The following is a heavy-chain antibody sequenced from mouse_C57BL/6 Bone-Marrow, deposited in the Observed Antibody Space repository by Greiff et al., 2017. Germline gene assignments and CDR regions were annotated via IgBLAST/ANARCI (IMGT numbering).Heavy chain of an antibody. Sequence: DVKLQESGAELVRPGASVKLSCTASGFNIKDDYMHWVKQRPEQGLEWIGWIDPENGDTEYASKFQGKATITADTSSNTAYLQLSSLTSEDTAVYYCTTFDRGFAYWGQGTLVTVSA. D-gene: IGHD3-2*01. CDR1: GFNIKDDY. J-gene: IGHJ3*01. V-gene: IGHV14-4*01. CDR3: TTFDRGFAY. CDR2: IDPENGDT.